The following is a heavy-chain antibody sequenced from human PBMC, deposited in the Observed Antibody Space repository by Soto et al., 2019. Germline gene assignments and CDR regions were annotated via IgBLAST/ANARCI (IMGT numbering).Heavy chain of an antibody. D-gene: IGHD6-13*01. CDR2: ISYDGSNK. J-gene: IGHJ6*02. CDR3: AKDGGSRWYYYYYGMDV. Sequence: QVQLVESGGGVVQPGRSLRLSCAASGFTFSSYGMHWVRQAPGKGLEWVAVISYDGSNKYYADSVKGRFTISRDNSKNTLYLQMNSLRAEDTAVYYGAKDGGSRWYYYYYGMDVWGQGTTVTVSS. CDR1: GFTFSSYG. V-gene: IGHV3-30*18.